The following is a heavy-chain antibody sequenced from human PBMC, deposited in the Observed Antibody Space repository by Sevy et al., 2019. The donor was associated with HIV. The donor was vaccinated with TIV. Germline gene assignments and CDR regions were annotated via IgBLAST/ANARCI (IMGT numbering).Heavy chain of an antibody. V-gene: IGHV1-2*06. CDR2: VYPNSGGI. Sequence: ASVKVSCKDSGYSFTNDYLHWVRQAPGQGLEWMGPVYPNSGGINYAQRFQGRVTMTRDTSISTAYMELSRLRYDDTAVYYCARDGCGGTTNSGIDVWGQGTTVTVSS. J-gene: IGHJ6*02. CDR1: GYSFTNDY. D-gene: IGHD1-7*01. CDR3: ARDGCGGTTNSGIDV.